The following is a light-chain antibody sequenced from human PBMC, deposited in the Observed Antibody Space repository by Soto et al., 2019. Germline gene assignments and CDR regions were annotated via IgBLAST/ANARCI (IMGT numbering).Light chain of an antibody. CDR1: ETSSSD. V-gene: IGKV3-15*01. CDR3: QHYHHCPPN. J-gene: IGKJ2*01. CDR2: GAS. Sequence: ISMTQSPATLSVSPGERVTLSCGASETSSSDFAWYQHRPGQAPRLLIYGASTRAPGVPARFSGSGSGTDFTLAISNLQTDDVGLYYCQHYHHCPPNFGQGTKLEIK.